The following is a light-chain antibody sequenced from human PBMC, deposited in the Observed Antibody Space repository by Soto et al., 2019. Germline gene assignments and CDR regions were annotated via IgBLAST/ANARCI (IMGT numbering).Light chain of an antibody. Sequence: DIQMTQSPSSLSASVGDRVTITCRASQTINNYLNWYQQKPGKAPKLLIYTSSSLQSGVPSRFSGSGSGTDFTLTISSLQPEDFATYYCLQYHSHPFTFGPGTKVDIK. CDR3: LQYHSHPFT. J-gene: IGKJ3*01. V-gene: IGKV1-39*01. CDR2: TSS. CDR1: QTINNY.